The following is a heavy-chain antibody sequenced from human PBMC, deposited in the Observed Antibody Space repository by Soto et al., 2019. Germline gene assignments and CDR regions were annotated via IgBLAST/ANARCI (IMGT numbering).Heavy chain of an antibody. V-gene: IGHV4-59*01. Sequence: QVQLQESGPGLVKPSETLSLTCTVSGGSISSYYWSWIRQPPGKGLEWIGYIYYSGSTNYNPSLKRRVTISVDTSKNQFSLKLSSVTAADTAVYYCARFLRYYGSGSYYNVFDYWGQGTLVTVSS. CDR1: GGSISSYY. D-gene: IGHD3-10*01. J-gene: IGHJ4*02. CDR2: IYYSGST. CDR3: ARFLRYYGSGSYYNVFDY.